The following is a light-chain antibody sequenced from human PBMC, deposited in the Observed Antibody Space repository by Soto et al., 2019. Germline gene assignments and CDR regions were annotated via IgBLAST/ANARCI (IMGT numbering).Light chain of an antibody. CDR1: QRLLHSNGNTF. CDR3: PQALLTPYT. V-gene: IGKV2-28*01. CDR2: LGS. J-gene: IGKJ2*01. Sequence: EIVMTQSPPSLTVTPGEPASISCRSSQRLLHSNGNTFLDWYVQKPGQSPQLLIYLGSNRASGVPDRVSGSEAGTDFTLKISRVEAEDVVVYYRPQALLTPYTFGQG.